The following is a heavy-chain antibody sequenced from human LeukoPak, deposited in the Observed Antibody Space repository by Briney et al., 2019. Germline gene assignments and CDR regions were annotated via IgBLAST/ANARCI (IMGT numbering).Heavy chain of an antibody. Sequence: PSETLSLTCAVSGASISSHNWWWSWVRRPPGKGLEWIGEIYHSGSTNYNPSLKSRVTMSVDKSKNQFSLNLSSVTAADTAVYYCASAEPRGIIWYPSWGQGTLVTVSS. V-gene: IGHV4-4*02. CDR1: GASISSHNW. CDR3: ASAEPRGIIWYPS. J-gene: IGHJ5*02. D-gene: IGHD6-13*01. CDR2: IYHSGST.